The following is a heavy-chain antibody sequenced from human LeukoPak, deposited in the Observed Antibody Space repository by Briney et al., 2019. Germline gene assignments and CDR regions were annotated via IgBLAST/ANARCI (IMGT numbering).Heavy chain of an antibody. CDR3: ARVFGYCSGSSCYPRYYFDY. CDR1: GFTFSNSD. CDR2: ISFDGSNK. J-gene: IGHJ4*02. V-gene: IGHV3-30*03. D-gene: IGHD2-15*01. Sequence: PGRSLRLSCAASGFTFSNSDMHWVRQAPGKGLEWVAGISFDGSNKYYADSVKGRFTISRDNAKNSLYLQMNSLRAEDTAVYYCARVFGYCSGSSCYPRYYFDYWGQGTLVTVSS.